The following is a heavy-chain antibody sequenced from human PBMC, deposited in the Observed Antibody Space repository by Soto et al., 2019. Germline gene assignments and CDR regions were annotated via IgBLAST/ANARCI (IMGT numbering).Heavy chain of an antibody. Sequence: ASVKVSCKASGYTFTGYYMHWVRQAPGQGLEWMGWINPNSGGTNYAQKLQGWVTMTRDTSISTAYMELSRLRSDDTAVYYCARANPYYDILTGYFYGMDVWGQGTTVTVSS. J-gene: IGHJ6*02. CDR2: INPNSGGT. CDR1: GYTFTGYY. V-gene: IGHV1-2*04. CDR3: ARANPYYDILTGYFYGMDV. D-gene: IGHD3-9*01.